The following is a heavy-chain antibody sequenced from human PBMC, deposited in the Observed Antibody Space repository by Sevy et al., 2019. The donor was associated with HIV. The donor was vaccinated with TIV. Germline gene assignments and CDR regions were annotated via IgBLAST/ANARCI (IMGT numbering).Heavy chain of an antibody. Sequence: GGSLRLSCAASGFTFSDYYMSWIRQAPGKGLEWVSYIVGSGNTIHYADSVKGRFTMSRDNAKNSLYLQMNSLRAEDTAVYYCARTRFPLEQPERDGYFDYWGQGTLVTVSS. J-gene: IGHJ4*02. CDR3: ARTRFPLEQPERDGYFDY. CDR2: IVGSGNTI. CDR1: GFTFSDYY. D-gene: IGHD6-13*01. V-gene: IGHV3-11*01.